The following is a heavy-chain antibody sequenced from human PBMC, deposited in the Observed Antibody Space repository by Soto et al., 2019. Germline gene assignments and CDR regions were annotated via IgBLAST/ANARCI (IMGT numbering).Heavy chain of an antibody. J-gene: IGHJ6*02. Sequence: SVKVSCKASGGTFSSYAISWVRQAPGQGLEWMGGIIPIFGTANYAQKFQGRVTITADKSTSTAYMELSSLRSEDTAVYYCARGYSSSYYYYYGMDVWGQGTTVTVSS. CDR3: ARGYSSSYYYYYGMDV. CDR2: IIPIFGTA. CDR1: GGTFSSYA. V-gene: IGHV1-69*06. D-gene: IGHD6-13*01.